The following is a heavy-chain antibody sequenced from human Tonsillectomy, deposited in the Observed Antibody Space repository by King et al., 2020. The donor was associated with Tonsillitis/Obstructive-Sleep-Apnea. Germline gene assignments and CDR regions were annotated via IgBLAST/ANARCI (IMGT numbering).Heavy chain of an antibody. J-gene: IGHJ3*02. CDR3: ARGPLNIVVVPAAISPDAFDI. CDR2: ISYDGSNK. Sequence: VQLVESGGGVVQPGRSLRLSCAASGFTFSSYAMHWVRQAPGKGLEWVAVISYDGSNKYYAGSVKGRFTISRDNSKNTLYLQMNSLRAEDTAVYYCARGPLNIVVVPAAISPDAFDIWGQGTMVTVSS. V-gene: IGHV3-30*01. D-gene: IGHD2-2*01. CDR1: GFTFSSYA.